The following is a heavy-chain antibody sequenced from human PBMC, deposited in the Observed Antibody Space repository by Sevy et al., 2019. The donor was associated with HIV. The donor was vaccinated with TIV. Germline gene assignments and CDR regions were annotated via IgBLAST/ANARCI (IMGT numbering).Heavy chain of an antibody. CDR3: ARDFDSSGYYQHGGY. CDR2: ISYDGSNK. Sequence: GGSLGLSCAASGFTFSSYAMHWVRQAPGKGLEWVAVISYDGSNKYYADSVKGRFTISRDNSKNTLYLQMNSLRAEDTAVYYCARDFDSSGYYQHGGYWGQGTLVTVSS. J-gene: IGHJ4*02. V-gene: IGHV3-30-3*01. CDR1: GFTFSSYA. D-gene: IGHD3-22*01.